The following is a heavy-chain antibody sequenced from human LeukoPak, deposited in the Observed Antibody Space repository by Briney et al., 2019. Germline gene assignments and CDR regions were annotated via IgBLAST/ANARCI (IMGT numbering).Heavy chain of an antibody. J-gene: IGHJ4*02. CDR2: IIPIFGTA. D-gene: IGHD6-19*01. CDR1: GGTFSSYA. V-gene: IGHV1-69*13. CDR3: ARDGAVAGTTYYFDY. Sequence: ASVNVSCKASGGTFSSYAISWVRQAPGQGLEWMGGIIPIFGTANYAQKFQGRVTITADESTSTAYMELSSLRSEDTAVYYCARDGAVAGTTYYFDYWGQGTLVTVSS.